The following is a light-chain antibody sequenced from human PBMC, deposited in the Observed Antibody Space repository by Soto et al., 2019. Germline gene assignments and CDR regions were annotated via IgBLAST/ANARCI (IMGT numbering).Light chain of an antibody. J-gene: IGLJ1*01. CDR3: SSYSRTTTSYPRTGTPV. CDR2: DVT. V-gene: IGLV2-8*01. Sequence: QSALTQSRSASGSPGQSVTISYTGTSSDIGGYNSVSWYQQHPGKAPKVMIYDVTKRPSGVPDRFSGAKSGNTASLTISGLQAEDEGAYYCSSYSRTTTSYPRTGTPVFGTGTKVTVL. CDR1: SSDIGGYNS.